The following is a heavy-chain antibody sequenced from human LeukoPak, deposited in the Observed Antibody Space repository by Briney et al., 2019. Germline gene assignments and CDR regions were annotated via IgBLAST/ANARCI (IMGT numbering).Heavy chain of an antibody. CDR2: ISYDGGNK. Sequence: PGGSLRLSCAASGFTFSSYGMHWVRQAPGKGLEWVAVISYDGGNKYYADSVKGRFTISRDNSKNTLYLQMNSLRAEDTAVYYCATQVPLGYCSGGSCSGGMDVWGQGTTVTVSS. J-gene: IGHJ6*02. D-gene: IGHD2-15*01. V-gene: IGHV3-30*03. CDR3: ATQVPLGYCSGGSCSGGMDV. CDR1: GFTFSSYG.